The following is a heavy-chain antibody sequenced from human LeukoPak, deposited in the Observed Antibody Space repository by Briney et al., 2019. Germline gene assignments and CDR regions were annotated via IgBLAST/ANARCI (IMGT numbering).Heavy chain of an antibody. V-gene: IGHV3-30*04. D-gene: IGHD3-10*01. CDR2: ISYDGSNK. CDR3: ARDSLGDPTYYFDS. CDR1: GFTFSSYA. Sequence: GGSLRLSCAASGFTFSSYAMSWVRQAPGKGLEWVAVISYDGSNKYYADSVKGRFTISRDNSKNTLYLQMNSLRAEDTAVYYCARDSLGDPTYYFDSWGQGTLVTVSS. J-gene: IGHJ4*02.